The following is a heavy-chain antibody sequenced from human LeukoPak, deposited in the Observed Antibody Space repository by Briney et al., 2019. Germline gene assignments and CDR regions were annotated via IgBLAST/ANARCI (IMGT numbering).Heavy chain of an antibody. CDR3: ARDSYGSGTFDY. CDR2: ISHVGAT. J-gene: IGHJ4*02. V-gene: IGHV4-34*01. CDR1: GGSFSGYF. Sequence: SETLSLTCTVHGGSFSGYFWSWIRQAPGKGLEWIGEISHVGATNFNPSLQSRVTLSVDTSKRQFSLNLTSVTAADTAVYYCARDSYGSGTFDYWGQGTLVTVSS. D-gene: IGHD3-10*01.